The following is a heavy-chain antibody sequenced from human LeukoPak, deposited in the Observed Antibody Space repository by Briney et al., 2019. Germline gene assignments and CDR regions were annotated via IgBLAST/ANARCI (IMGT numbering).Heavy chain of an antibody. V-gene: IGHV4-59*01. CDR3: ARSEVSSTIDRFDP. Sequence: SETLSLTCTVSGGSISSYYWSWIRQPPGKGLEWIGYIYYSGSTNYNPSLKSRVTISVDTSKNQFSLKLSSVTAADTAVYYCARSEVSSTIDRFDPWGQGTLVTVSS. CDR2: IYYSGST. D-gene: IGHD5/OR15-5a*01. CDR1: GGSISSYY. J-gene: IGHJ5*02.